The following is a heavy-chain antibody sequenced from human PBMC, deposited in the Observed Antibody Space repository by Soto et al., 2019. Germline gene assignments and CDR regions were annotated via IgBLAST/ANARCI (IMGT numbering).Heavy chain of an antibody. D-gene: IGHD4-17*01. CDR1: GYTFTSYG. Sequence: QVQLLQTGGKVKKPGASVRVSCKTSGYTFTSYGISWVRQAPGQGLEWMGWISAYNGNTNYAQKLQGRVTMTTDTSTSTAYMELRSLRSDDTAVYYCARDLHGDPYYWGQGTLVTVSS. V-gene: IGHV1-18*01. J-gene: IGHJ4*02. CDR3: ARDLHGDPYY. CDR2: ISAYNGNT.